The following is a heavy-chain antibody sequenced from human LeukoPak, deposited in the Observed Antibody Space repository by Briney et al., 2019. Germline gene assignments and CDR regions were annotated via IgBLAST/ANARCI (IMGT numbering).Heavy chain of an antibody. CDR2: INPNSGGT. CDR1: GYTFTGDY. CDR3: ARDGEWLRLNYFDY. J-gene: IGHJ4*02. D-gene: IGHD5-12*01. Sequence: ASVKVSCKASGYTFTGDYMHWVRQAPGQGLEWMGWINPNSGGTNYAQKFQGRVTMTRDTSISTAYMELSRLRSDDTAVYYCARDGEWLRLNYFDYWGQGTLVTVSS. V-gene: IGHV1-2*02.